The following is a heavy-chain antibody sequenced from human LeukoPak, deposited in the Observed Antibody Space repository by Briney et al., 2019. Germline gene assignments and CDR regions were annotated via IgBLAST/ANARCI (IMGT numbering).Heavy chain of an antibody. CDR1: GYTFTSYW. J-gene: IGHJ4*02. CDR3: ARPAGGPGAYSNYADY. D-gene: IGHD4-11*01. V-gene: IGHV5-51*01. Sequence: GESLKISCKGSGYTFTSYWIGWVRQMPGKGLEWMGIIYPGDSDTRYSPSFQGQVTISADKSISTAYLQWSSLKASDTAMYYCARPAGGPGAYSNYADYWGQGTLVTVSS. CDR2: IYPGDSDT.